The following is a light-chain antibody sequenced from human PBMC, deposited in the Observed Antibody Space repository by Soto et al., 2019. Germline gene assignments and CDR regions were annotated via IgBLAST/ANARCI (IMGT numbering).Light chain of an antibody. Sequence: EIVLTQSPGTLSLSPGETATLSCRASQTVNSDYLAWFQQRPGQAPRLLIFATSRRATDIPDRFSGSGSGTDFTLTISRLEPEDVAVYYCQQYEAVVTFGQGTKVDIK. J-gene: IGKJ1*01. CDR1: QTVNSDY. CDR2: ATS. CDR3: QQYEAVVT. V-gene: IGKV3-20*01.